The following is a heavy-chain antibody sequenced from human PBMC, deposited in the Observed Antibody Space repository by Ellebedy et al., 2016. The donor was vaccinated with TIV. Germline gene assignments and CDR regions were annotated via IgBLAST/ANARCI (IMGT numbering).Heavy chain of an antibody. V-gene: IGHV3-7*01. D-gene: IGHD4-17*01. CDR1: GFSFRSYW. CDR3: ARRGSYGDYAVHVNSWFDS. Sequence: PGGSLRLSCAASGFSFRSYWMSWVRQAPGKGLEWVANIYQDGSEKYYVYSVEGRFTISRDNANTILYLQMKSLRAEDTAVYYGARRGSYGDYAVHVNSWFDSWGQGTPVTVAP. J-gene: IGHJ5*01. CDR2: IYQDGSEK.